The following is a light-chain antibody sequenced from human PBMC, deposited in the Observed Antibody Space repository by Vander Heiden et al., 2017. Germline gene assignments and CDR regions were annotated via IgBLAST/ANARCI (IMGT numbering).Light chain of an antibody. CDR2: RNN. J-gene: IGLJ3*02. CDR3: SAWDHSLSAGV. CDR1: SNNVGDQG. Sequence: QAGLTQPPSVSKDLRQTATLTCTGHSNNVGDQGAAWLQQHQGHPPKLLSYRNNNRPSGISERFSASRSGNTASLTINGLQPEDEADYYCSAWDHSLSAGVFGGGTKLTV. V-gene: IGLV10-54*04.